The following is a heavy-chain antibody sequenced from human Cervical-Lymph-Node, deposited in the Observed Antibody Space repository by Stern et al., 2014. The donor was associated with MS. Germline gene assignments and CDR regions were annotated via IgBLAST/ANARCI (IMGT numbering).Heavy chain of an antibody. CDR1: GFTFSLYD. CDR2: ISYDGDNK. V-gene: IGHV3-30*18. J-gene: IGHJ5*02. Sequence: DQLVESGGGVVQPGRSLRLSCAASGFTFSLYDMHWVRQAPGKGLERVAAISYDGDNKFYTDSVKGRFPISRDSSKSTLYLQLNSLRPEDTAIYYCAKDPRIYDSSVYLDAWGQGTVVTVSS. CDR3: AKDPRIYDSSVYLDA. D-gene: IGHD3-22*01.